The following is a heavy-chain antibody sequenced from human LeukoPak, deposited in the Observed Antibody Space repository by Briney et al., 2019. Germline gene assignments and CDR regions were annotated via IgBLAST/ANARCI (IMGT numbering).Heavy chain of an antibody. CDR3: AREGATAGSGYYFDY. V-gene: IGHV3-48*04. CDR1: GFTFSSYS. J-gene: IGHJ4*02. D-gene: IGHD6-13*01. CDR2: ISSSSSTI. Sequence: PGGSLRLSCAASGFTFSSYSMNWVRQAPGKGLEWVSYISSSSSTIYYADSVKGRFTISRDNTKKPLYLQMNSLRAEDTAVYYCAREGATAGSGYYFDYWGQGSLVTVSS.